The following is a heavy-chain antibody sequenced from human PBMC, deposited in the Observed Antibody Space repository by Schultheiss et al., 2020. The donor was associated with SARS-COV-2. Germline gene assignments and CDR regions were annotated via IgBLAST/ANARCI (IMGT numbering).Heavy chain of an antibody. Sequence: SETLSLTCTVSGGSISSSSYYWSWIRQPAGKGLEWIGRIYTSGSTNYNPSLKSRVTISVDTSKNQFSLKLSSVTAADTAVYYCARLYTDYYYYYGMDVWGQGTTVTVSS. D-gene: IGHD2-2*02. CDR1: GGSISSSSYY. CDR3: ARLYTDYYYYYGMDV. J-gene: IGHJ6*02. CDR2: IYTSGST. V-gene: IGHV4-61*02.